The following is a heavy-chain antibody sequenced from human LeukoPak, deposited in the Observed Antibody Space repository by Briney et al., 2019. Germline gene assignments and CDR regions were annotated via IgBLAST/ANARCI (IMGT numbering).Heavy chain of an antibody. CDR1: GYTFTSYY. D-gene: IGHD4-11*01. CDR2: INPSGGST. Sequence: APVKVSCKASGYTFTSYYIHWVRQAPGQGLEWMGIINPSGGSTSCAQKFQGRVTMTRDTSTSTVYMELSSLRSEDTAVYYCARERVEDYTTQPDYWGQGTLVTVSS. J-gene: IGHJ4*02. V-gene: IGHV1-46*01. CDR3: ARERVEDYTTQPDY.